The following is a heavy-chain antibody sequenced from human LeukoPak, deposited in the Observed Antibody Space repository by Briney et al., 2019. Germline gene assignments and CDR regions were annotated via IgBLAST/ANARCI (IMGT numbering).Heavy chain of an antibody. CDR1: GLTFTGYL. CDR2: IKEDGSQK. V-gene: IGHV3-7*01. D-gene: IGHD7-27*01. J-gene: IGHJ4*02. CDR3: AREDWGPDY. Sequence: GGSLRLSCAAFGLTFTGYLMVWVRQAPGKGLEWVANIKEDGSQKHYVDSVKGRFTISRDNAKKSLYLQMNHLRAQDTGVYYCAREDWGPDYWGQGTLVTVSS.